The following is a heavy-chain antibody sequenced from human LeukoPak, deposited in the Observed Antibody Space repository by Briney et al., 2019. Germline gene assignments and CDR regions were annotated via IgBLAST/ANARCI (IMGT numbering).Heavy chain of an antibody. CDR3: AKAWDYGDRGEIDY. CDR2: VSPYNGDT. Sequence: ASVKVSCKASGYTFINYAIHWVRQAPGQGLEWMGWVSPYNGDTKYAQNHQGRVTMTTDTSTTTAHMELRSLTSDDTAVYYCAKAWDYGDRGEIDYRGQGTLVTVSS. D-gene: IGHD4-17*01. V-gene: IGHV1-18*01. CDR1: GYTFINYA. J-gene: IGHJ4*02.